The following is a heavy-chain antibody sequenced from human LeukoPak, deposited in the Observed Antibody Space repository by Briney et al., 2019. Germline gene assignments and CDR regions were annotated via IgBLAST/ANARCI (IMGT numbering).Heavy chain of an antibody. Sequence: GGSLRLSCAASGFTFSSYGMHWVRQAPGKGLEWVAVISYDGSIEYYADSVKGRFSIPGDNSKNTLYLQMNSLRAEDTALYYCAKGISSGYFDYWGQGTLVTVSS. V-gene: IGHV3-30*18. CDR3: AKGISSGYFDY. CDR1: GFTFSSYG. J-gene: IGHJ4*02. D-gene: IGHD3-22*01. CDR2: ISYDGSIE.